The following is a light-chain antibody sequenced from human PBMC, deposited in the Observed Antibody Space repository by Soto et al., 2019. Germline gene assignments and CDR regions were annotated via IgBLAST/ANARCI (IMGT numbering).Light chain of an antibody. J-gene: IGKJ1*01. Sequence: DIQMTQSPSILSASVGDRVTITCRASQSISSWLAWFQQMPGKAPNLLIYKASNLQSGVPSRFSGSGSGTDFTLTITILQPDDFATYYCQQYHSYPWTFGQGTRVDVK. CDR3: QQYHSYPWT. V-gene: IGKV1-5*03. CDR2: KAS. CDR1: QSISSW.